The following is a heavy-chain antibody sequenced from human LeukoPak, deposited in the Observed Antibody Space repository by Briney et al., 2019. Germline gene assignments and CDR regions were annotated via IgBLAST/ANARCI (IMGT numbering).Heavy chain of an antibody. CDR3: GRFRVYGDSAWYFDL. D-gene: IGHD4-17*01. V-gene: IGHV4-39*07. J-gene: IGHJ2*01. Sequence: KSSETLSLTCTVSGGSISSSSYYWGWIRQPPGKGLEWIGSIYYSGSTYYNPSLKSRVTISVDTSKNQFSLNLSSVTAADTAVYYCGRFRVYGDSAWYFDLWGRGTLVTVSS. CDR1: GGSISSSSYY. CDR2: IYYSGST.